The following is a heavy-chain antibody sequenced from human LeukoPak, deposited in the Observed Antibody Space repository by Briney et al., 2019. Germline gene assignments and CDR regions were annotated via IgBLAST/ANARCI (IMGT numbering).Heavy chain of an antibody. V-gene: IGHV4-39*07. J-gene: IGHJ5*02. CDR3: ATRSGSYQYNWFDP. CDR1: GGSISSSNYF. Sequence: PSETLSLTCFVSGGSISSSNYFWGWIRQPPGKGLEWIGSISSRGNTYYSPSLKSRVIISVDTSRNQFSMKLSSVTAADTAVYYCATRSGSYQYNWFDPWGQGTLVTVSS. D-gene: IGHD1-26*01. CDR2: ISSRGNT.